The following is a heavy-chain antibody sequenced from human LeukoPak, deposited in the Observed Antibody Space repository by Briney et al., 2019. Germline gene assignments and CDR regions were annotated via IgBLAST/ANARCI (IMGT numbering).Heavy chain of an antibody. V-gene: IGHV1-3*01. D-gene: IGHD1-14*01. CDR1: GYTFTSYA. Sequence: ASVKVSCKASGYTFTSYAMHWVRQAPGQRLEWMGWINAGNGNTKYSQKFQGRVTITRDTSASTAYMELSSLRSEDTAVYYCARVKVQDHGIYHYGMDVWGQGTTVTVSS. J-gene: IGHJ6*02. CDR3: ARVKVQDHGIYHYGMDV. CDR2: INAGNGNT.